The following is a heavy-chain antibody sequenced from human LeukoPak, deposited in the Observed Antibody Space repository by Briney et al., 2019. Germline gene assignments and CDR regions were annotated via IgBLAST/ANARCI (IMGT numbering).Heavy chain of an antibody. V-gene: IGHV4-61*02. CDR2: IYTSGST. CDR3: ARSVRWAGRYNYYYMDV. D-gene: IGHD5/OR15-5a*01. CDR1: GGSISSGSYY. J-gene: IGHJ6*03. Sequence: PSETLSLTCTVSGGSISSGSYYWSWIRQPAGKGLEWIGRIYTSGSTNYNPSLKSRVTISVDTSKNQFSLKLSSVTAADTAVYYCARSVRWAGRYNYYYMDVWGKGTTVTISS.